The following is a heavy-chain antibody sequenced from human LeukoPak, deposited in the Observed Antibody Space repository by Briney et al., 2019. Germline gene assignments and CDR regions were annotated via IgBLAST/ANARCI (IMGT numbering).Heavy chain of an antibody. V-gene: IGHV1-18*01. D-gene: IGHD3-9*01. CDR2: ISAYNGNT. Sequence: GASVKVSCKASGYTFTSYGISWVRQAPGQGLEWMGWISAYNGNTNYAQKLQGRVTMTTDTSTSTAYMELRSLRSDDTAVYYCAREYVWLSKGYGMDVWGQGTTVTVSS. CDR3: AREYVWLSKGYGMDV. CDR1: GYTFTSYG. J-gene: IGHJ6*02.